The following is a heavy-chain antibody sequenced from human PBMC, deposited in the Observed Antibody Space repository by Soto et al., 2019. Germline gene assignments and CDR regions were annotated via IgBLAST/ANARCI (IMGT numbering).Heavy chain of an antibody. CDR2: IRGKTSIT. Sequence: PGGSLRLSCTASGFPFEDFVMAWVRQAPGKGLQWVAAIRGKTSITHYPDSMRGRFTISRVNSESSIFLQMDFLRAEDSATYFCGKSSGGGWPYYFYSWGPGSLVTVSS. J-gene: IGHJ4*02. D-gene: IGHD6-6*01. V-gene: IGHV3-23*01. CDR3: GKSSGGGWPYYFYS. CDR1: GFPFEDFV.